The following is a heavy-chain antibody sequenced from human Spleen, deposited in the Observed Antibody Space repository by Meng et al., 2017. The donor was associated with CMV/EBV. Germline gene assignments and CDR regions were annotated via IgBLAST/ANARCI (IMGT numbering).Heavy chain of an antibody. CDR2: MNPNSGKT. J-gene: IGHJ6*02. Sequence: ASVKVSCKASGYSFTNYDVSWVRQATGQGLEWMGRMNPNSGKTDYAQMFQGRVTMTWDTSINTLYMELSGLRSEDTAVYYCASSSTHCSSTSCYSYYYGMDVWGQGTTVTVSS. CDR1: GYSFTNYD. CDR3: ASSSTHCSSTSCYSYYYGMDV. V-gene: IGHV1-8*01. D-gene: IGHD2-2*01.